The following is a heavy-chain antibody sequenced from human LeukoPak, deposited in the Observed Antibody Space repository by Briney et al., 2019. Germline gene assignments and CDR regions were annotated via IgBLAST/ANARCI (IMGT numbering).Heavy chain of an antibody. D-gene: IGHD3-10*01. CDR3: ATRGY. Sequence: SETLSLTCTVSGGSISSDYWQWIRQPPGKGLEWVGYIYNSGNNHYNSSLKSRVTISIDTSKNQFSLKLASVTAADTAVYYCATRGYWGQGPLVAVSS. V-gene: IGHV4-59*08. J-gene: IGHJ4*02. CDR2: IYNSGNN. CDR1: GGSISSDY.